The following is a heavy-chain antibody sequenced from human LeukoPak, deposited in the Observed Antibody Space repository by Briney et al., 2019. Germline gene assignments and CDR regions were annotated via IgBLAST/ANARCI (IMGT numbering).Heavy chain of an antibody. CDR1: GFTFNNYS. V-gene: IGHV3-23*01. J-gene: IGHJ2*01. CDR2: ISTSGDAT. Sequence: GGSLRLSCAASGFTFNNYSMNWVRQAPGKGLEWVSLISTSGDATYYADSVKGRFTISRDNSKNTLYLQMNSLRAEDTAVYYCANPWGSGWYFDLWGRGTLVTVSS. CDR3: ANPWGSGWYFDL. D-gene: IGHD7-27*01.